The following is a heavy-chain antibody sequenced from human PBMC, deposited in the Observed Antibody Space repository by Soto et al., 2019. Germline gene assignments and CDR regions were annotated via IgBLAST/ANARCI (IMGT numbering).Heavy chain of an antibody. J-gene: IGHJ4*02. Sequence: SETLSLTCTVSGGSISGYYWSWIRQPPGEGLEWIGYIYYTGNIKYNPSLNNRVTLSVDTSKNQFSLKLSSVAAGDTAVYYCARDGYYYDSSGYQRVYNFDSWGQGTLVTVSS. CDR3: ARDGYYYDSSGYQRVYNFDS. V-gene: IGHV4-59*01. CDR1: GGSISGYY. D-gene: IGHD3-22*01. CDR2: IYYTGNI.